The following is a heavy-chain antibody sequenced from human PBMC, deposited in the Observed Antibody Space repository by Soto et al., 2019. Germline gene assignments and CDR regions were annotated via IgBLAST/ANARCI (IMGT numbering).Heavy chain of an antibody. CDR1: GYPFTSYY. CDR2: INPSGGST. D-gene: IGHD4-17*01. Sequence: ASVKVSCKASGYPFTSYYMHWVRQAPGQGLEWMGIINPSGGSTSYAQKFQGRVTMTRDTSTSTVYMELSSLRSEDTAVYYCARYLQTTVTTNYFDYWGQGTLVTVSS. V-gene: IGHV1-46*01. CDR3: ARYLQTTVTTNYFDY. J-gene: IGHJ4*02.